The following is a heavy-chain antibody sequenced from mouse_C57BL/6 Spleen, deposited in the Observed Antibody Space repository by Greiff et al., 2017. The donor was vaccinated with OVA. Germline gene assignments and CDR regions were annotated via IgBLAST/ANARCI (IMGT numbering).Heavy chain of an antibody. CDR2: ISSGGSYT. D-gene: IGHD2-5*01. J-gene: IGHJ3*01. Sequence: EVQVVESGGDLVKPGGSLKLSCAASGFTFSSYGMSWVRQTPDKRLEWVATISSGGSYTYYPDSVKGRFTISRDNAKNTLYLQMSSLKSEDTAMYYCARGAYYSKGGFAYWGQGTLVTVSA. CDR3: ARGAYYSKGGFAY. CDR1: GFTFSSYG. V-gene: IGHV5-6*01.